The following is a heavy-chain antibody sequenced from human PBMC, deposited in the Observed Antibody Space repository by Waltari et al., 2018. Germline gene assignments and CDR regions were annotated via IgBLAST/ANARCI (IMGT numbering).Heavy chain of an antibody. CDR2: IIPIFGTA. Sequence: QVQLVQSGAEVKKPGSSVKVSCKASGGTFSSYAISWVRQAPGQGLEWIGGIIPIFGTANYAQKFQGRVTITTDESTSTAYMELSSLRSEDTAVYYCASLKWSIGIFQHWGQGTLVTVSS. J-gene: IGHJ1*01. D-gene: IGHD2-15*01. CDR3: ASLKWSIGIFQH. V-gene: IGHV1-69*05. CDR1: GGTFSSYA.